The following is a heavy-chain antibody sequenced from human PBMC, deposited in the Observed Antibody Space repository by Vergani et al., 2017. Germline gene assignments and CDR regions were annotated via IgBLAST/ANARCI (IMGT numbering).Heavy chain of an antibody. CDR1: GGSISSGSYY. D-gene: IGHD3-10*02. CDR2: IYTSGST. CDR3: ARYTMFFDY. J-gene: IGHJ4*02. V-gene: IGHV4-61*02. Sequence: QVQLQESGPGLVKPSQTLSLTCTVSGGSISSGSYYWSWIRQPAGKGLEWIGRIYTSGSTNYNPSLKSRVTISVDTSKNQFSLKLSSVTAADTAVYYCARYTMFFDYWGQGTLVTVSS.